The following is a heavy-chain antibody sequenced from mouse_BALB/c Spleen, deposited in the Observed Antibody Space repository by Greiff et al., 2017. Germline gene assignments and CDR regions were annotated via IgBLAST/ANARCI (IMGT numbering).Heavy chain of an antibody. V-gene: IGHV5-12-1*01. Sequence: EVKLMESGGGLVKPGGSLKLSCAASGFAFSSYDMSWVRQTPEKRLEWVAYISSGGGSTYYPDTVKGRFTISRDNAKNTLYLQMSSLKSEDTAMYYCARHTRYRYFDYWGQGTTLTVSS. CDR2: ISSGGGST. CDR1: GFAFSSYD. CDR3: ARHTRYRYFDY. D-gene: IGHD2-14*01. J-gene: IGHJ2*01.